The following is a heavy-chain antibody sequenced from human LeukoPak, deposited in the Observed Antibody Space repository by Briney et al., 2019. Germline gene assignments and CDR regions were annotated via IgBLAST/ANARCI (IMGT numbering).Heavy chain of an antibody. Sequence: SETLSLTCTVSGGSISSGDYYWSWIRQPPGKGLEWIGYIYYSGSTYYNPSLKSRVTISVDTSKNQFSLRLSFVTAADTAVYYCARAKDSSGWYYFDYWGQGTLVTVSS. CDR1: GGSISSGDYY. D-gene: IGHD6-19*01. CDR3: ARAKDSSGWYYFDY. J-gene: IGHJ4*02. CDR2: IYYSGST. V-gene: IGHV4-30-4*01.